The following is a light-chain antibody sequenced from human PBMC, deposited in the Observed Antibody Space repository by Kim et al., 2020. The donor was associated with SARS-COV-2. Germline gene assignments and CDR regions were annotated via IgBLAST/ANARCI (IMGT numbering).Light chain of an antibody. CDR2: GAS. J-gene: IGKJ2*01. Sequence: DIQMTQSPSTLSASVGDRITITCRASQSISSWLAWYQQRPGKAPKLLIYGASTLESGVPSRFSGSGSGTEFTLTISSLQPDDFATYDCQQYNSYSYTFGQGTKLEI. V-gene: IGKV1-5*01. CDR1: QSISSW. CDR3: QQYNSYSYT.